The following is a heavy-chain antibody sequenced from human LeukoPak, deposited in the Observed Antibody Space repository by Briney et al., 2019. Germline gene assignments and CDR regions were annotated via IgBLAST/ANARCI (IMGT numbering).Heavy chain of an antibody. V-gene: IGHV4-61*08. CDR2: IYYSGST. CDR3: ARGSQVVVNAFDI. CDR1: GGSISSGDYY. Sequence: SETLSLTCTVSGGSISSGDYYWSWIRQPPGKGLEWIGYIYYSGSTNYNPSLKSRVTISVDTSKNQFSLKLSSVTAADTAVYYCARGSQVVVNAFDIWGQGTMVTVSS. D-gene: IGHD3-22*01. J-gene: IGHJ3*02.